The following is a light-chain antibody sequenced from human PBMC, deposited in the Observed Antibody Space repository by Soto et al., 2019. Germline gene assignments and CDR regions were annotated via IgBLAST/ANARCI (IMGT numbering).Light chain of an antibody. CDR2: GAS. Sequence: EIVLXQXXGXXXXXXXXRXXLCGMASQSVSSNYLAWYQQKPGQAPRLLIYGASSRATGIPDRFSGSGSGTDFTLTIDRLESEDFAVYFCQQYGDLPWTFGQGTKVDI. CDR3: QQYGDLPWT. V-gene: IGKV3-20*01. J-gene: IGKJ1*01. CDR1: QSVSSNY.